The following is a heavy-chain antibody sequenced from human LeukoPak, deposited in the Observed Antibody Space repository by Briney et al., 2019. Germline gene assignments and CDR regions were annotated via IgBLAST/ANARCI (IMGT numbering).Heavy chain of an antibody. D-gene: IGHD3-16*01. CDR1: GGSISSSSYY. CDR2: IYYSGST. CDR3: ARQLGAYSYPFDI. J-gene: IGHJ3*02. V-gene: IGHV4-39*01. Sequence: PSEALSLTCTVSGGSISSSSYYWGWIRQPPGKGLEWIGSIYYSGSTLYNPSPTSRVTISVDTSKNQFSLRLNSVTAADTAVYYCARQLGAYSYPFDIWGQGTKVTVSS.